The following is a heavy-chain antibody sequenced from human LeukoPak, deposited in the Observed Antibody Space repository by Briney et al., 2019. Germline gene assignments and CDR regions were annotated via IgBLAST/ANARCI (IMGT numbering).Heavy chain of an antibody. CDR3: ARDLNGYCSGGSCYSECWFDP. CDR2: INSDGSST. J-gene: IGHJ5*02. CDR1: EFTFSSYW. V-gene: IGHV3-74*01. D-gene: IGHD2-15*01. Sequence: GGSLRLSCAASEFTFSSYWMHWVRQAPGKGLVWVSRINSDGSSTSYADSVKGRFTISRDNAKNTLYLQMNSLRAEDTAVYYCARDLNGYCSGGSCYSECWFDPWGQGTLVTVSS.